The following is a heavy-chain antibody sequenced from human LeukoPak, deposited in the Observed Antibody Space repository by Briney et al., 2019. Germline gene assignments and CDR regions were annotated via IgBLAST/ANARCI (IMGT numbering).Heavy chain of an antibody. J-gene: IGHJ4*02. Sequence: GGSLRLSCAVSGITLSNYGMTWVRQAPGKGLEWVAGISDTGGRTNYADSVKGRFTISRDNPKNTLYLQMNSLRAEDTAVYFCAKRGVVIRVILVGFHKEAYYFDSWGQGALGTVSS. D-gene: IGHD3-22*01. CDR3: AKRGVVIRVILVGFHKEAYYFDS. V-gene: IGHV3-23*01. CDR2: ISDTGGRT. CDR1: GITLSNYG.